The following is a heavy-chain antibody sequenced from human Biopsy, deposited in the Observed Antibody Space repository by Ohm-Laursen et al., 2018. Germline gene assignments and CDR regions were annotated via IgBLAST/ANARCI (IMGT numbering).Heavy chain of an antibody. CDR2: INPHSGTT. J-gene: IGHJ1*01. CDR1: GYTFTGQY. D-gene: IGHD2-15*01. V-gene: IGHV1-2*02. CDR3: AKGQDLRGGAEYFQH. Sequence: ASVKVSCKASGYTFTGQYLHWVRQVPGQGLEWMGWINPHSGTTKFAQDFQGRVTMTRDTSITTAYMELRGLRSDVTAVYYCAKGQDLRGGAEYFQHWGQGALVTVSS.